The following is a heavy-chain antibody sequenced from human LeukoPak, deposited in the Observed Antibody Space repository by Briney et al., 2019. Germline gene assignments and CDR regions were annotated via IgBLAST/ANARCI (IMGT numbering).Heavy chain of an antibody. V-gene: IGHV4-59*01. D-gene: IGHD5-12*01. CDR1: GGSISSYY. J-gene: IGHJ4*02. CDR3: ARVSGYDWESFYDY. CDR2: IYYSGST. Sequence: TSETLSLTCTVSGGSISSYYWSWIRQPPGKGLEWIGYIYYSGSTNYNPSLKSRVTISVDTSKNQFSLKLNSVTAADTAVYYCARVSGYDWESFYDYWGQGTLVTVSS.